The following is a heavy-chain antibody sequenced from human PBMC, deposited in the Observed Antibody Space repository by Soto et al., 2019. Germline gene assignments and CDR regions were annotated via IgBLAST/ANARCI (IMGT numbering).Heavy chain of an antibody. CDR3: ASWDGAWSYYYYGMDV. Sequence: ASVKVSCKASGYTFTSYGISWVRQAPGQGLEWMGWISAYNGNTNYAQKLQGRVTMTTDTSTSTAYMELRSLRSDDTAVYYCASWDGAWSYYYYGMDVWGQGTTVTV. V-gene: IGHV1-18*01. CDR1: GYTFTSYG. CDR2: ISAYNGNT. J-gene: IGHJ6*02. D-gene: IGHD1-26*01.